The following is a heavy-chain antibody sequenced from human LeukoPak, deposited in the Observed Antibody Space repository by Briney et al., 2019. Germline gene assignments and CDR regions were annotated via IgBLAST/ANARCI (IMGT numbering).Heavy chain of an antibody. V-gene: IGHV4-39*07. J-gene: IGHJ4*02. CDR3: ARVSGYHWESFYDY. Sequence: SETLSLTCTVSGGSISSSSYYWGWIRQPPGKGLEWIGSIYYSGSTYYNPSLKSRVTISVDTSKNQFSLRLSSVTAEDTAVYYCARVSGYHWESFYDYWGQGTLVTVSS. D-gene: IGHD5-12*01. CDR2: IYYSGST. CDR1: GGSISSSSYY.